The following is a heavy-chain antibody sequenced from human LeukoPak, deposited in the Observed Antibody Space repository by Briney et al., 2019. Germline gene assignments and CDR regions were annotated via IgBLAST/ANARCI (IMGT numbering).Heavy chain of an antibody. V-gene: IGHV4-4*07. CDR1: GGSIRTYY. J-gene: IGHJ4*02. Sequence: PSETLSLTCTVSGGSIRTYYWSWVRQPAGKALEWIGRIHTSRSTDYNPSLEIRVSMSVDTSKNQFSLKLRSVTAADTAVYYCAREGSMTARPFVSIDYWGQGTLVTVSS. CDR3: AREGSMTARPFVSIDY. D-gene: IGHD6-6*01. CDR2: IHTSRST.